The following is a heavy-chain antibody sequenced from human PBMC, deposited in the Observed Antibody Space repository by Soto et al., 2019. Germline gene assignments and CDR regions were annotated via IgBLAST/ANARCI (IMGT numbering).Heavy chain of an antibody. J-gene: IGHJ4*02. CDR2: IPYEGSDK. CDR3: AKDHESGSSDIAY. Sequence: QVHLVESGGGVVQPGRSLRLSCAASGFTFSTYGMHWVRQAPGKGLEWVAVIPYEGSDKYYADSVRGRFTISRDNSKNTLYLQMHSLRPEDTAVYYCAKDHESGSSDIAYWGQGTLVTVSS. D-gene: IGHD3-10*01. V-gene: IGHV3-30*18. CDR1: GFTFSTYG.